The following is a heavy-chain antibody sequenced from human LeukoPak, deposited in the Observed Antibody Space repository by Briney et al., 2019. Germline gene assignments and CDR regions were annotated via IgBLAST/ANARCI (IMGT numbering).Heavy chain of an antibody. CDR1: GFTFSSYS. V-gene: IGHV3-21*04. CDR3: ARGGPPGYYYDYYMDV. J-gene: IGHJ6*03. CDR2: ISSSSSYI. Sequence: GGSLRLSCAASGFTFSSYSMNWVRQAPGKGLEWVSSISSSSSYIYYADSVKGRFTISRDNAKNSLYLQMHSLRAEDTAVYFCARGGPPGYYYDYYMDVWGKGTTVTISS.